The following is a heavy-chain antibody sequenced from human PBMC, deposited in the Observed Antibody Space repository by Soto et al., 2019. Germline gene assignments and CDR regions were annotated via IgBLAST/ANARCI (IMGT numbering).Heavy chain of an antibody. D-gene: IGHD2-2*01. Sequence: EVQLLESGGGLEQPGGSLRLSCAASGFIFTSYAMSWVRQAPGKGLGWVSSINVGDAGTNYADSVKGRFTISRDNSKNTLYLQMNFLRADDTAIYYCAKNYQFDCWGQGTLVTVSS. V-gene: IGHV3-23*01. CDR3: AKNYQFDC. CDR1: GFIFTSYA. CDR2: INVGDAGT. J-gene: IGHJ4*02.